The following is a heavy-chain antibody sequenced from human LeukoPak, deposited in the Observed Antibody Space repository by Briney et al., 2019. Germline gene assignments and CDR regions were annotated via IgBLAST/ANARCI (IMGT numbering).Heavy chain of an antibody. CDR1: GFTFSDYY. V-gene: IGHV3-11*01. CDR3: AREGSSTAGTHAFDI. J-gene: IGHJ3*02. D-gene: IGHD6-13*01. Sequence: GGSLRLSCAASGFTFSDYYMSWVRQAPGKGLEWVSYISSSGSTIYYADSVKGRFTISRDNAKNSLYLQMNSLRAEDTAVYYCAREGSSTAGTHAFDIWGQGTMVTVSS. CDR2: ISSSGSTI.